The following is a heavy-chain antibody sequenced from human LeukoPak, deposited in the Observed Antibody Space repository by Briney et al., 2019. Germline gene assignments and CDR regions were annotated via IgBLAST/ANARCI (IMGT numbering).Heavy chain of an antibody. CDR1: GVSISSSNSY. V-gene: IGHV4-39*01. D-gene: IGHD3/OR15-3a*01. CDR3: ARQTGSGLFILP. J-gene: IGHJ4*02. Sequence: SETLSLTCTVSGVSISSSNSYWGWIRQPPGKGLEWIGSIYYSGNTYYNASLKSQVSISIDTSKNQFSLKVTSVTAADTAVYYCARQTGSGLFILPGGQGALVTVSS. CDR2: IYYSGNT.